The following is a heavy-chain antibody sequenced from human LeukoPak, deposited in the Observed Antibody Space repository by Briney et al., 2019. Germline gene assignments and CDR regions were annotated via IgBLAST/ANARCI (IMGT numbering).Heavy chain of an antibody. J-gene: IGHJ4*02. V-gene: IGHV3-23*01. D-gene: IGHD2-2*01. Sequence: GGSLRHSCAGSGFTFNYYAMSWVLRAPRHGLEWVSTIMIGGDGKHYADSVKGRFTISRDRSESTLYLQMNGLRADDTAVYYCVRAAPRDCSPASCSLFDTWGQGTLVTVSS. CDR2: IMIGGDGK. CDR3: VRAAPRDCSPASCSLFDT. CDR1: GFTFNYYA.